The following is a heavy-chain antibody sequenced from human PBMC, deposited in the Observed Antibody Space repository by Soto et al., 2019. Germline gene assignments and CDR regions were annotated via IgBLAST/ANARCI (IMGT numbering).Heavy chain of an antibody. CDR3: ARQGPSRPFDY. Sequence: VSGGSISSYYWSWIRQSPALGLEWIGYVYYDGNTKYNPSLRSRVVISIDNSKNQLSLSLMSVTAADTAVYYCARQGPSRPFDYWGQGVLVTVSS. J-gene: IGHJ4*02. CDR1: GGSISSYY. V-gene: IGHV4-59*08. CDR2: VYYDGNT. D-gene: IGHD6-13*01.